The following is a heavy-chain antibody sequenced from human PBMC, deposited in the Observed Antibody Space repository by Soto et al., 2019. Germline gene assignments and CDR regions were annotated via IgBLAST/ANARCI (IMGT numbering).Heavy chain of an antibody. CDR1: GFNFSIYW. D-gene: IGHD4-17*01. V-gene: IGHV3-74*01. J-gene: IGHJ4*02. Sequence: EVQLVESGGGLVQPGGSLRRSCAASGFNFSIYWMHWVRQAPGKGLVWVSRINSDGSATYYADSVKGRFTISRDNAKNTLYLQMHSLRAEDTAVYYCVRGGAYGDYRLDYWGQGNPVTVSS. CDR3: VRGGAYGDYRLDY. CDR2: INSDGSAT.